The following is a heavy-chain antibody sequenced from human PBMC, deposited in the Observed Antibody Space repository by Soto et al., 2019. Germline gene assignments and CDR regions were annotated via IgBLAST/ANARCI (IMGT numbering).Heavy chain of an antibody. CDR2: ISSGGSTV. V-gene: IGHV3-48*03. CDR3: VRYCSTTLCNGVATRTFDY. D-gene: IGHD2-2*01. CDR1: RFTFSTYE. Sequence: EVQLLESGGGLVQPGGSLRLSCVASRFTFSTYEMHWVRQAPGKGLEWVSYISSGGSTVYYADSVKGRFTISRDTTRNSLYLQINSLRDEDTALYDCVRYCSTTLCNGVATRTFDYWGQGTLVTVSS. J-gene: IGHJ4*02.